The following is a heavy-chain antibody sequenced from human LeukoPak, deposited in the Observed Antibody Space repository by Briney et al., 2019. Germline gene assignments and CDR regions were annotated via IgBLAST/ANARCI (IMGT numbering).Heavy chain of an antibody. CDR3: AKAYYDSTGYYGY. D-gene: IGHD3-22*01. CDR1: GFTFSSYA. J-gene: IGHJ4*02. V-gene: IGHV3-23*01. Sequence: GGSLRLSCAASGFTFSSYAMSWVRQAPGEGVEWGSTINGSVGSTYYADSVKGRSTISRDNSKTTLYLQMNSLRAEDTAVYYCAKAYYDSTGYYGYWGQGTLVTVSS. CDR2: INGSVGST.